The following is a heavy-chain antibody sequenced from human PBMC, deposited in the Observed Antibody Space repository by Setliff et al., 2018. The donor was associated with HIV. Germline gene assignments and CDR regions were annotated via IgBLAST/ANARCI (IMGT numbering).Heavy chain of an antibody. CDR3: ARFPVFKWFGEFTNWFDP. V-gene: IGHV3-23*01. Sequence: GGSLRLSCAASGFTFNNFAMSWVRQAPGKGLEWVSAISGDGGRTYFAGPVEGRFSTSRDNSKHTMDLEMNSLRVDDTAVCYCARFPVFKWFGEFTNWFDPWGQGTLVTVSS. D-gene: IGHD3-10*01. J-gene: IGHJ5*02. CDR1: GFTFNNFA. CDR2: ISGDGGRT.